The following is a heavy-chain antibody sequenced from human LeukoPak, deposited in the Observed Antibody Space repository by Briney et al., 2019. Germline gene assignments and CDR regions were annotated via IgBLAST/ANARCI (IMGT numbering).Heavy chain of an antibody. CDR3: ARDDYGDPGYFQH. D-gene: IGHD4-17*01. CDR2: IYTSGST. Sequence: SQTLSLTCTVSGGSISSGSYYWSWIRQPAGKGLEWIGRIYTSGSTNYNPSLKSRVTMSVDTSKNQFSLKLSSVTAADTAVYYRARDDYGDPGYFQHWGQGTLVTVSS. J-gene: IGHJ1*01. V-gene: IGHV4-61*02. CDR1: GGSISSGSYY.